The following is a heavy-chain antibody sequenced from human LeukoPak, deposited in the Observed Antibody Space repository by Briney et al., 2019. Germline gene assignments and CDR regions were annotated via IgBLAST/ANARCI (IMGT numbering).Heavy chain of an antibody. Sequence: GASVKVSCKASGGTFSSYAISWVRQAPGQGLEWMGGIITMYGTANYAQKFQGRVTITADESTSTAYMELSRLRSDDTAVYYCATEYSSSWYSVLNYFDYWGQGTLVTVSS. D-gene: IGHD6-13*01. CDR1: GGTFSSYA. V-gene: IGHV1-69*13. CDR2: IITMYGTA. J-gene: IGHJ4*02. CDR3: ATEYSSSWYSVLNYFDY.